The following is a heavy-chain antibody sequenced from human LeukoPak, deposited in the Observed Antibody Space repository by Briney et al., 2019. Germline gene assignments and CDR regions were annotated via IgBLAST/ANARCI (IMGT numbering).Heavy chain of an antibody. D-gene: IGHD3-22*01. J-gene: IGHJ4*02. CDR2: INPNSGGT. V-gene: IGHV1-2*02. CDR3: ARDSRPSYDSSAYYYPGDY. CDR1: GYTFTGYY. Sequence: GASVKVSCKASGYTFTGYYMHWVRQAPGQGLEWMGWINPNSGGTNYAQKFQGRVTMTRDTSTSTVYMELSSLRSEDTAVYYCARDSRPSYDSSAYYYPGDYWGQGTLVTVSS.